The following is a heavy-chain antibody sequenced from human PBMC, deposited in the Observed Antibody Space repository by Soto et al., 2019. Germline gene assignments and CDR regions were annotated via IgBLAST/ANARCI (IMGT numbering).Heavy chain of an antibody. D-gene: IGHD2-15*01. CDR3: ARDDAGVVVVAATVSWFDP. CDR1: GYTFTSYG. CDR2: ISAYNGNT. V-gene: IGHV1-18*01. Sequence: ASVKVSCKASGYTFTSYGISWVRQAPGQGLDWMGWISAYNGNTNYAQKLQGRVTMTTDTSTSTAYMELRSLRSDDTAVYYCARDDAGVVVVAATVSWFDPWGQGTLVTVSS. J-gene: IGHJ5*02.